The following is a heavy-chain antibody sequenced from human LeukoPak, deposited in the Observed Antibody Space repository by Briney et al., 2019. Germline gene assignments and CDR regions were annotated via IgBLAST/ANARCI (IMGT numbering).Heavy chain of an antibody. CDR3: ARDQLDIVVVTAAGEYFQH. V-gene: IGHV1-8*01. D-gene: IGHD2-21*02. J-gene: IGHJ1*01. CDR1: GYTFTSYD. CDR2: MNPNSGNT. Sequence: ASVKVSCKASGYTFTSYDINWVRQATGQGLEWMGWMNPNSGNTGYAQKFQGRVTMTRNTSISTAYMELSSLRSEDTAVYYCARDQLDIVVVTAAGEYFQHWGQGTLVTVSS.